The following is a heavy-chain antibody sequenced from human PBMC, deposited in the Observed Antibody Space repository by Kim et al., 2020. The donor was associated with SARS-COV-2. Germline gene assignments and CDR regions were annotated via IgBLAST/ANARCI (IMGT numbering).Heavy chain of an antibody. Sequence: YNPALKSVVTISVDTANNQFSLKLSSVTAADTAGYYCARVAAGYYTPPGFWGQGTLVTVSS. V-gene: IGHV4-61*02. CDR3: ARVAAGYYTPPGF. D-gene: IGHD3-3*01. J-gene: IGHJ4*02.